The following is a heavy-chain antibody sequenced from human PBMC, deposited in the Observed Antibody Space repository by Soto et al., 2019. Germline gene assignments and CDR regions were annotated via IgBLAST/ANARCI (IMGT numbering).Heavy chain of an antibody. J-gene: IGHJ5*02. Sequence: GGSLRLSCTASGFIFTRHWMHWVRQAPGEGPVWVSRINGDGTSTDYADSVRGRFTISRDNSKNTLYLQMNSLRAEDTAVYYCAKGGNYGDYRTNNWFDPWGQGTLVTVSS. CDR2: INGDGTST. CDR3: AKGGNYGDYRTNNWFDP. D-gene: IGHD4-17*01. CDR1: GFIFTRHW. V-gene: IGHV3-74*01.